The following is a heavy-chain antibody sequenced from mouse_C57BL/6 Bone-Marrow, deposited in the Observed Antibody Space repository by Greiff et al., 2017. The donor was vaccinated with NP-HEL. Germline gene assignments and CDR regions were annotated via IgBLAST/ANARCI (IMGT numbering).Heavy chain of an antibody. D-gene: IGHD1-1*01. CDR2: ISSGSSTI. V-gene: IGHV5-17*01. J-gene: IGHJ2*01. Sequence: EVKLMESGGGLVKPGGSLKLSCAASGFTFSDYGMHWVRQAPEKGLEWVAYISSGSSTIYYADTVKGRFTISRDNAKNTLFLQMTSLRSEDTAMYYCARNYYGSSYALDYWGQGTTLTVSS. CDR3: ARNYYGSSYALDY. CDR1: GFTFSDYG.